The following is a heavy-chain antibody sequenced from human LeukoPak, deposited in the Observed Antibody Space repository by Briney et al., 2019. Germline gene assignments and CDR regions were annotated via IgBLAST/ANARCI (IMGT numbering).Heavy chain of an antibody. CDR3: ARFVRGTIFGVVTHFDY. V-gene: IGHV4-31*03. CDR2: IYYSGSI. CDR1: GGSISSGGYY. Sequence: SETLSLTCTVSGGSISSGGYYWSWIRQHPGKGLEWIGYIYYSGSIYYNPSLKSRVTISVDTSKNQFSLKLSSVTAADTAVYYCARFVRGTIFGVVTHFDYWGQGTLVTVSS. J-gene: IGHJ4*02. D-gene: IGHD3-3*01.